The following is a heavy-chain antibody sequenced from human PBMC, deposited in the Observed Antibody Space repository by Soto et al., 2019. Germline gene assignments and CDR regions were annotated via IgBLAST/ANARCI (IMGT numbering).Heavy chain of an antibody. J-gene: IGHJ5*02. CDR2: INPNNGGT. D-gene: IGHD6-6*01. CDR3: GRSIADPGFDP. CDR1: GYLFLGNS. V-gene: IGHV1-2*02. Sequence: ASVKLSCKASGYLFLGNSFHWLRQAPGQGLEWMGWINPNNGGTNYAQKFQGRVTMTRDTSISTAYMELSSLRSEDTAVYYCGRSIADPGFDPWVQGSLVTVSS.